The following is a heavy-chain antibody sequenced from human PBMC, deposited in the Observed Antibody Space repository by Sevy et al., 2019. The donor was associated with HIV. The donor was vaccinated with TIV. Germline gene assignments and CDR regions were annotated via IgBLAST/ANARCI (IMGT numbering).Heavy chain of an antibody. Sequence: GGSLRLSCAASGFTFSTYCMHWVRQAPGKGLEWVAVLSYDGREKYYGNSVKGRFTISRDNSKNTLYLQMNSLRDEDTAVYYCAKVGPHCSGGTCYHPLFDYCGQGTLVTVSS. J-gene: IGHJ4*02. D-gene: IGHD2-15*01. CDR2: LSYDGREK. CDR1: GFTFSTYC. CDR3: AKVGPHCSGGTCYHPLFDY. V-gene: IGHV3-30*18.